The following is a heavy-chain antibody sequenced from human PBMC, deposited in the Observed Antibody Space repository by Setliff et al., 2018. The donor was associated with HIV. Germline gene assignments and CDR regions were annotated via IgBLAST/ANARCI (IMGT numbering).Heavy chain of an antibody. CDR2: IYGTGST. J-gene: IGHJ4*02. Sequence: PSETLSLTCTVSGGSISGSYWNWFRRPAGQGLEWIGRIYGTGSTFYNPSFKSRATFAVDTARSQFSLNLRTVTAADTAAYYCARDLGSGHFDYWGQGTLVTVSS. CDR3: ARDLGSGHFDY. CDR1: GGSISGSY. V-gene: IGHV4-4*07.